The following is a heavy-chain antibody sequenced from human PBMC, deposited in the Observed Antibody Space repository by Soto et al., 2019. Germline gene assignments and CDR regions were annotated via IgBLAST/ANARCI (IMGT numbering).Heavy chain of an antibody. J-gene: IGHJ6*02. CDR2: ISSSSSYT. CDR1: GFTFSDYY. D-gene: IGHD4-17*01. CDR3: ARLNTRVTTWTEYYYYYYGMDV. Sequence: PGESLRLSCAASGFTFSDYYMSWIRQAPGKGLEWVSYISSSSSYTNYADSVKGRFTISRDNAKNSLYLQMNSLRAEDTAVYYCARLNTRVTTWTEYYYYYYGMDVWGQGTTFTVSS. V-gene: IGHV3-11*06.